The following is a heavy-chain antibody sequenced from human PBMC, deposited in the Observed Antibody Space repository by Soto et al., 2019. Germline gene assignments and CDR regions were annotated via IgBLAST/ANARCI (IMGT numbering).Heavy chain of an antibody. D-gene: IGHD2-15*01. CDR1: GGTFSSYA. J-gene: IGHJ4*02. Sequence: SVKVSCKASGGTFSSYAISWVRQAPGQGLEWMGGIIPIFGTANYAQKFQGRVTITADESTSTAYMELSSLRSEDTAVYYCARGGARWPGYFDSWGQGALVTVSS. CDR3: ARGGARWPGYFDS. V-gene: IGHV1-69*13. CDR2: IIPIFGTA.